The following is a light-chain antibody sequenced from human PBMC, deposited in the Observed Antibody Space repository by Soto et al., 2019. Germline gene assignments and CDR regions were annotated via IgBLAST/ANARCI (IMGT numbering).Light chain of an antibody. CDR1: SSNIGNNT. V-gene: IGLV1-44*01. Sequence: QSVLTQPPSASGTPGQRVTISCSGSSSNIGNNTVNRYQQLPGTAPKLLIYSNNQRPSGVPDRFSGSKSDTSASLAISGLQSEDEADYYCAAWDDSLNGYVFGTGTKVTVL. CDR2: SNN. CDR3: AAWDDSLNGYV. J-gene: IGLJ1*01.